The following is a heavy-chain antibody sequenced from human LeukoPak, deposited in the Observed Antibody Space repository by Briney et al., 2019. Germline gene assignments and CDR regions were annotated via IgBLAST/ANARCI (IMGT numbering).Heavy chain of an antibody. J-gene: IGHJ4*02. CDR1: GLTLSNYG. Sequence: GGSLRLSCAVSGLTLSNYGMRWVRQAPGKGLEWVAGISGSAGGTIYAACVEGRFTISRDNPKNTLYLQMNSLRAEDTAVYFCAKRGIVIRAVIIVGFHKEAYYFDDWGQGALVTVSS. D-gene: IGHD3-10*01. V-gene: IGHV3-23*01. CDR2: ISGSAGGT. CDR3: AKRGIVIRAVIIVGFHKEAYYFDD.